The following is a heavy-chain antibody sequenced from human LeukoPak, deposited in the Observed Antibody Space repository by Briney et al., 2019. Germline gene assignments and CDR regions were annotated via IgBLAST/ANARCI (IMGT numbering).Heavy chain of an antibody. J-gene: IGHJ4*02. CDR1: GFTFSNYW. CDR3: ARDCGGDCYSHYFDY. Sequence: PGGSLRLSCAASGFTFSNYWMHWVRQAPGKGLEWVSSISSGSSYIYYADSLKGRFTISRDNAKNSLYLQMNSLRADDTAVYYCARDCGGDCYSHYFDYWGQGTLVTVSS. CDR2: ISSGSSYI. V-gene: IGHV3-21*01. D-gene: IGHD2-21*02.